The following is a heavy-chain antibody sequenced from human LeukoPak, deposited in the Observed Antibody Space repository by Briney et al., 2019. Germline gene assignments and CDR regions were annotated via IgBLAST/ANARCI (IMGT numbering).Heavy chain of an antibody. CDR3: AKDPQWLGGYYFDY. CDR2: ISYDGSNK. Sequence: GRSLRLSCAASGFTFSSYGMHWVRQAPGKGLEWVAVISYDGSNKYYADSVKGRFTISGDNSKNTLYLQMNSLRAEDTAVYYCAKDPQWLGGYYFDYWGQGTLVTVSS. D-gene: IGHD6-19*01. CDR1: GFTFSSYG. J-gene: IGHJ4*02. V-gene: IGHV3-30*18.